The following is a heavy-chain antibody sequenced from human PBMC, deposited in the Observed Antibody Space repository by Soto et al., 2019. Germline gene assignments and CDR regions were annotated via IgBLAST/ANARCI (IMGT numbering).Heavy chain of an antibody. J-gene: IGHJ5*02. CDR1: GFSLSTSGVG. V-gene: IGHV2-5*02. CDR2: IYWDDDK. D-gene: IGHD3-10*01. CDR3: AHRVHGECFDP. Sequence: QITLKESGPTLVKPTQTLTLTCTFSGFSLSTSGVGVGWIRQPPGRALEWLALIYWDDDKRYSPSLKSRLTITKDTSKNQVVLTMTNMDPVDAATYYCAHRVHGECFDPWCQGTLVTVSS.